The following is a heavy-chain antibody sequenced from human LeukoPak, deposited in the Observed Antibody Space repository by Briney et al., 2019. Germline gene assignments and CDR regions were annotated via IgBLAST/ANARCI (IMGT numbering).Heavy chain of an antibody. CDR2: IIPILGIA. CDR3: AKGPLDDFFDP. V-gene: IGHV1-69*04. D-gene: IGHD3-3*01. Sequence: ASVKVSCKASGGTFSSYAISWVRQAPGQGLEWMGRIIPILGIANYAQKFQGRVTITADKSTSTAYMELSSLRSEDTAVYYCAKGPLDDFFDPWGQGTLVTVSS. J-gene: IGHJ5*02. CDR1: GGTFSSYA.